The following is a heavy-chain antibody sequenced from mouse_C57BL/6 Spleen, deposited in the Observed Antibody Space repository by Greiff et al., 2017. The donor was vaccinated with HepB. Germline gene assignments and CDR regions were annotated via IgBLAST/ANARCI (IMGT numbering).Heavy chain of an antibody. CDR2: VYPYNGGT. D-gene: IGHD1-1*01. J-gene: IGHJ4*01. Sequence: EVKLQESGPVLVKPGPSVKISCKASGFTFTDYYMHWVKQSHGKSLEWIGLVYPYNGGTSYNQKFKGKATLTVDTSSSTAYMELNSLTSEDSAVYYCARVYYGSSYAMDYWGQGTSVTVSS. CDR3: ARVYYGSSYAMDY. V-gene: IGHV1-36*01. CDR1: GFTFTDYY.